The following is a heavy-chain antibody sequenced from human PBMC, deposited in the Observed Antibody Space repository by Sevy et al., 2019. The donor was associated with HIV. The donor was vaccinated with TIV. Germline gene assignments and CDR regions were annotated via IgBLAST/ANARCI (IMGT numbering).Heavy chain of an antibody. Sequence: ASVKVSCKASGYTFTSYGISWVRQAPGQGLEWMGWISAYNGNTNYAQKLQGRVTMTTDTSTSTAYMELRSLRSDDTAVYYCARDIDPYDSSGYHMDVWGQGTTVTVSS. CDR3: ARDIDPYDSSGYHMDV. J-gene: IGHJ6*02. CDR2: ISAYNGNT. V-gene: IGHV1-18*01. CDR1: GYTFTSYG. D-gene: IGHD3-22*01.